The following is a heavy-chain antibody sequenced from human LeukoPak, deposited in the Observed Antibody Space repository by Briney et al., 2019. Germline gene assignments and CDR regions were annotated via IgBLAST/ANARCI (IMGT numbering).Heavy chain of an antibody. CDR2: ISSSGSTI. D-gene: IGHD6-19*01. CDR1: GFTFSDYY. J-gene: IGHJ4*02. V-gene: IGHV3-11*01. Sequence: GGSLRLSCAASGFTFSDYYMSWIRQAPGKGLEWVSYISSSGSTIYYADSVKGRFTISRDNAKNSLYLQMNSLRAEDTAVYYCARGYSSGWYGSDQKPPFDYWGQGTLVTVSS. CDR3: ARGYSSGWYGSDQKPPFDY.